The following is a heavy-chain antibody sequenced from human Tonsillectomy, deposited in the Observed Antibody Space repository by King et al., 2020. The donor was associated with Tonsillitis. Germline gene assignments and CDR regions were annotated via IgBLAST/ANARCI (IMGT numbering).Heavy chain of an antibody. J-gene: IGHJ4*02. V-gene: IGHV4-34*01. Sequence: VQLQQWGAGLLKPSETLSLPCAVYGGSYSGYYWSWIRQLPGKGLEWIGEISHSGNTEFNPSLKSRVAILRDASKNQFSLRLSSVTAADTAVYYCARVPPQWDILRYFDYWGQGTLVTVSS. D-gene: IGHD1-26*01. CDR3: ARVPPQWDILRYFDY. CDR2: ISHSGNT. CDR1: GGSYSGYY.